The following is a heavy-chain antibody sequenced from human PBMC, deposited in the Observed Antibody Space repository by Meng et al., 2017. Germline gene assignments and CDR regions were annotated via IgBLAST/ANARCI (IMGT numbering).Heavy chain of an antibody. CDR1: GYTLTELS. CDR2: FDPEDGET. D-gene: IGHD5-18*01. CDR3: ATGDLGADTAMVNDY. V-gene: IGHV1-24*01. J-gene: IGHJ4*02. Sequence: ASVKVSCKVSGYTLTELSMHWVRQAPGKGLEWMGGFDPEDGETIYAQKFQGRVTMTEDTSTDTAYMELSSLRSEDTAVYYCATGDLGADTAMVNDYWGQGTLVTVSS.